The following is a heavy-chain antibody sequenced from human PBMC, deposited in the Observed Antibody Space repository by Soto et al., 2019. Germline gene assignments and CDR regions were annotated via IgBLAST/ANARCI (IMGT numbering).Heavy chain of an antibody. V-gene: IGHV1-46*01. CDR3: ARPLIGNTIGL. CDR1: GYTFFKYF. CDR2: TNPSRGSA. D-gene: IGHD2-8*01. Sequence: ASVKVSCKASGYTFFKYFIHWVRQAPGQGLEWIGITNPSRGSATYGPIFQGRVSLTTDMPTSTVYMELSSLRSEDTAIYYCARPLIGNTIGLWGQGTSVTVSS. J-gene: IGHJ6*02.